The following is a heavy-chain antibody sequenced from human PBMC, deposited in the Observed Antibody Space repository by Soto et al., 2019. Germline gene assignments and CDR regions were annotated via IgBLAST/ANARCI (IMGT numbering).Heavy chain of an antibody. V-gene: IGHV3-74*01. CDR3: ASFVANYDFWSGPSEDIDY. Sequence: GGSLRLSCAASGFTFSSYWMHWVRQAPGKGLVWVSRINSDGSSTSYADSVKGRFTISRDNAKNTLYLQMNSLRAEDTAVYYCASFVANYDFWSGPSEDIDYWGQGTLVTVSS. CDR1: GFTFSSYW. J-gene: IGHJ4*02. CDR2: INSDGSST. D-gene: IGHD3-3*01.